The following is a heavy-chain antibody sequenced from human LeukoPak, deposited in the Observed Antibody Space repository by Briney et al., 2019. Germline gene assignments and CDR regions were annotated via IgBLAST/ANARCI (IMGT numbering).Heavy chain of an antibody. CDR3: AKDDGNYYGSGSYYNVISDY. Sequence: GVSLRLSCAASGFTFSSYAMSWVRQAPGKGLEWVSAISGSGGSTYYADSVKGRYTISRDNSKNTLYLQMNSLRAEDTAVYYCAKDDGNYYGSGSYYNVISDYWGQGTLVTVSS. D-gene: IGHD3-10*01. J-gene: IGHJ4*02. CDR1: GFTFSSYA. V-gene: IGHV3-23*01. CDR2: ISGSGGST.